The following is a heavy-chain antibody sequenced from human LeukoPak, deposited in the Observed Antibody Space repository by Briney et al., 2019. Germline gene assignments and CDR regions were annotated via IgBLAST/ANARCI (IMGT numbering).Heavy chain of an antibody. V-gene: IGHV4-59*01. Sequence: SETLSLTCTVSGGSISTYYWSSIRQPPGKGLEWIGYIDYSGSTNYNPSLKSRVTISLDTSKNQFSVKLSSLTTADTAVYYCARGRRSSGRHDAFDVWGQGTMVTVSS. D-gene: IGHD1-26*01. CDR1: GGSISTYY. CDR3: ARGRRSSGRHDAFDV. CDR2: IDYSGST. J-gene: IGHJ3*01.